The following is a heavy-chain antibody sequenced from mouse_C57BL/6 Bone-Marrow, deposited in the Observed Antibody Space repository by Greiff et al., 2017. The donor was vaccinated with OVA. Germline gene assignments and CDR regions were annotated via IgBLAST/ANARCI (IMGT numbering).Heavy chain of an antibody. CDR2: IDPEDGAT. J-gene: IGHJ2*01. CDR3: AGRGGYYGGY. CDR1: GFNIKDYY. Sequence: VHVKQSGAELVKPGASVKLSCSASGFNIKDYYMHWVKQRTEQGLEWIGRIDPEDGATKYAPKFQGKATITADTSSNTAYLQLSSLTSADAAVYYCAGRGGYYGGYWGQGTTLTVSS. V-gene: IGHV14-2*01. D-gene: IGHD2-3*01.